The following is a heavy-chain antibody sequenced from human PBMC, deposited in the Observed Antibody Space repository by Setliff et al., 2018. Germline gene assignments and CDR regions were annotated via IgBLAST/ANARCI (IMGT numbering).Heavy chain of an antibody. Sequence: SETLSLTCAASGGTFTYYYWTWIRQSPAKGLEWIGEITHTGTTGSTKYNPSLKSRVTMSIDTSKNQFSLMVTSVTAADTAVYYCARGRNVASRLLDSWGQGTLITVSS. CDR1: GGTFTYYY. J-gene: IGHJ4*02. CDR3: ARGRNVASRLLDS. D-gene: IGHD6-6*01. CDR2: ITHTGTTGST. V-gene: IGHV4-34*01.